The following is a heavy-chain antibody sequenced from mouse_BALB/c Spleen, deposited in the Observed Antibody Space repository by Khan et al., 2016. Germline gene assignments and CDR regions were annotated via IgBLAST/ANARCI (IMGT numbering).Heavy chain of an antibody. Sequence: QIQLVQSGPELKKPGETVKISCKASGYTFTNYGMNWVKQAPGKGLKWMGWINTNTGEPTYAEEFKGRFAFSLETSASTAYLQINNLKHEDTATXCCARYYGSGYDATEYWGQGTAVTVAS. V-gene: IGHV9-3*02. D-gene: IGHD1-1*01. J-gene: IGHJ4*01. CDR2: INTNTGEP. CDR1: GYTFTNYG. CDR3: ARYYGSGYDATEY.